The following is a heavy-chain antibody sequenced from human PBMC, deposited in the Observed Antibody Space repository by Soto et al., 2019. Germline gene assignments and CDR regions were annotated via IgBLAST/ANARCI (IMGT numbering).Heavy chain of an antibody. D-gene: IGHD3-3*01. CDR2: IYYSGST. J-gene: IGHJ4*02. CDR3: ARLHDFWSGYYNDY. CDR1: GGSISSYY. Sequence: SETLSLTCTVSGGSISSYYWSWTRQPPGKGLEWIGYIYYSGSTNYNPSLKSRVTISVDTSKNQFSLKLSSVTAADTAVYYCARLHDFWSGYYNDYWGQGTLVTVSS. V-gene: IGHV4-59*08.